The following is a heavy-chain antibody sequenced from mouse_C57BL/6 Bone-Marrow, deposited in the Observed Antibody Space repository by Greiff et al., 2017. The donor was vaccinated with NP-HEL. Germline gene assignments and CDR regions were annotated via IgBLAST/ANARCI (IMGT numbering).Heavy chain of an antibody. CDR1: GYTFTSYW. J-gene: IGHJ4*01. V-gene: IGHV1-72*01. D-gene: IGHD2-2*01. Sequence: QVQLQQSGAELVKPGASVKLSCKASGYTFTSYWMHWVKQRPGRGLEWIGRIDPNSGGTKYNEKFKSKATLTVDKPSSTAYMQLSSLTSEDSAVYYCARRVWLRRRYAMDYWGQGTSVTVSS. CDR3: ARRVWLRRRYAMDY. CDR2: IDPNSGGT.